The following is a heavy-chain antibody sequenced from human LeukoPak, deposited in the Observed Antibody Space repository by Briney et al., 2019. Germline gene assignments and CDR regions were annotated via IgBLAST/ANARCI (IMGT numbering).Heavy chain of an antibody. D-gene: IGHD2-2*01. CDR3: ARTRDIVVVPAARNWFDP. CDR1: GYTFTSYG. CDR2: ISAYNGNT. Sequence: GASVKVSCTASGYTFTSYGISWVRQAPGQGLEWMGWISAYNGNTNYAQKLQGRVTMTTDTSTSTAYMELRSLRSDDTAVYYCARTRDIVVVPAARNWFDPWGQGTLVTVSS. V-gene: IGHV1-18*01. J-gene: IGHJ5*02.